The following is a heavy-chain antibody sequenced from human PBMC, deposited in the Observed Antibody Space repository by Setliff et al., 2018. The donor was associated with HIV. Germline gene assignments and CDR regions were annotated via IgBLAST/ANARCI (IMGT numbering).Heavy chain of an antibody. V-gene: IGHV4-31*03. CDR1: GGSIMSDGYY. J-gene: IGHJ4*02. Sequence: SETLSLTCTVSGGSIMSDGYYWNWIRQRPGKGLEWIRYIYNRGYTYYNPSLKSRVTTSIDTSQNQFSLRLSSVTVADTAVYYCAGMFFYGSGSKSDFDYWGQGTQVTVSS. D-gene: IGHD3-10*01. CDR3: AGMFFYGSGSKSDFDY. CDR2: IYNRGYT.